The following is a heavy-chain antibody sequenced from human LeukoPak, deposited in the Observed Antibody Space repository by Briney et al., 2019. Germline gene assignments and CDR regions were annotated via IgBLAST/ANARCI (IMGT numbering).Heavy chain of an antibody. Sequence: SETLSLTCTVSGGSISSYYWSWIRQPPGKGLEWIGYIYYSGSTSYNPSLKSRVTISVDTSKNQFSLKLSSVTAADTAAYYCARVVDCSGTSCYSGYYYYGMDVWGQGTTDTVSS. CDR2: IYYSGST. CDR3: ARVVDCSGTSCYSGYYYYGMDV. V-gene: IGHV4-59*01. J-gene: IGHJ6*02. CDR1: GGSISSYY. D-gene: IGHD2-2*01.